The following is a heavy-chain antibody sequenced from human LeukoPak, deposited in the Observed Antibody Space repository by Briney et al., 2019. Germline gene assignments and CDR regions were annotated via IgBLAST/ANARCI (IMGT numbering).Heavy chain of an antibody. CDR3: ARVGLTGYYPFDY. D-gene: IGHD3-9*01. V-gene: IGHV1-46*01. Sequence: ASVKVSCKASGYTFTSYYMHWVRQAPGQGLEWMGIINPSGGSTSYAQKFQGRVTMTRDMSTSTVYTELSSLRSEDTAVYYCARVGLTGYYPFDYWGQGTLVTVSS. CDR2: INPSGGST. J-gene: IGHJ4*02. CDR1: GYTFTSYY.